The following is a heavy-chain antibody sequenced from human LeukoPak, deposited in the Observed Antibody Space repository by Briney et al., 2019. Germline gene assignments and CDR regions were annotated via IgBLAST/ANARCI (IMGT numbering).Heavy chain of an antibody. D-gene: IGHD1-26*01. V-gene: IGHV3-53*01. J-gene: IGHJ3*02. Sequence: GGSLRLSCAASGFTVSSNYMSWVRQAPGEGLEWVSVIYSGGSTYYADSVKGRFTISRDNSKDTLYLQMNSLRAEDTAVYYCARARYSGSYGGYAFDIWGQGTMVTVSS. CDR2: IYSGGST. CDR3: ARARYSGSYGGYAFDI. CDR1: GFTVSSNY.